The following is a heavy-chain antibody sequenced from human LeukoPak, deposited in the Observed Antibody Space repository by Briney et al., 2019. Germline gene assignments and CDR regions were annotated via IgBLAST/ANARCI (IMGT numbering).Heavy chain of an antibody. CDR3: ARALDGYNYGGGDY. Sequence: GGSLRLSCAASGFTFSSYAMHWVRQAPGKGLEWVAVISYDGSNKYYADSVKGRFTISRDNSKNTLYLQMNSLRAEDTAVYYCARALDGYNYGGGDYWGQGTLVTVSS. J-gene: IGHJ4*02. CDR1: GFTFSSYA. D-gene: IGHD5-24*01. CDR2: ISYDGSNK. V-gene: IGHV3-30-3*01.